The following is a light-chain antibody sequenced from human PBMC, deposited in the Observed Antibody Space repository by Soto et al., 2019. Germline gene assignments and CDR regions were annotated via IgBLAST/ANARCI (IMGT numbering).Light chain of an antibody. Sequence: QSALTQPASVSGSPGQSITISCTGTSRDIGFFNYVSWYQQFPGNAPKLIIFEVTNRPSGVSNRFSASKSGNTASLTISGLQAEDGADYYCSSYTTRRTYVFGTGTKLTVL. V-gene: IGLV2-14*01. CDR1: SRDIGFFNY. CDR2: EVT. CDR3: SSYTTRRTYV. J-gene: IGLJ1*01.